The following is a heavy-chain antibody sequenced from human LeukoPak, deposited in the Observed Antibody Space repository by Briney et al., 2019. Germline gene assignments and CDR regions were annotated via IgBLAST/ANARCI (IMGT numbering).Heavy chain of an antibody. CDR3: ARDPLVPAVRFDY. J-gene: IGHJ4*02. Sequence: SETLSLTCTVSGGSISSGDYYWSWIRQPPGKGLEWIGYIYYSGSTYYNPSLKSRVTISVDTSKNQFSLKLSSVTAADTAVYYCARDPLVPAVRFDYWGQGTLVTVSS. CDR2: IYYSGST. V-gene: IGHV4-30-4*01. CDR1: GGSISSGDYY. D-gene: IGHD2-2*01.